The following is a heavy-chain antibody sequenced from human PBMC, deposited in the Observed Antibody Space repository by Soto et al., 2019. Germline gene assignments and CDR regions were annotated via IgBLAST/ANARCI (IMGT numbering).Heavy chain of an antibody. J-gene: IGHJ4*02. CDR3: ARRYGYSFDY. CDR1: SAPVSSTTYT. Sequence: SETLSLTCTVSSAPVSSTTYTWGWIRQPPGKGLEWVASVYYGGRSYYNPSLNSRVTISVDTSKNQFSLKMTSVTAADTAVYYCARRYGYSFDYWGQGTLVT. V-gene: IGHV4-39*01. D-gene: IGHD1-1*01. CDR2: VYYGGRS.